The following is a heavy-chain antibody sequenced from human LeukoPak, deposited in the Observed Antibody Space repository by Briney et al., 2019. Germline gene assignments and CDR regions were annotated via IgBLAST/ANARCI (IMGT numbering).Heavy chain of an antibody. V-gene: IGHV3-30-3*01. J-gene: IGHJ6*03. D-gene: IGHD6-13*01. CDR3: ARGIAATNYMDV. CDR2: ISYDGSNK. Sequence: SGGSLRLSCAASGFTFSSYTMHWVRQAPGKGLEWVAVISYDGSNKYYADSVKGRFTISRDNSKSALFLQMNSPSAEDTAVYYCARGIAATNYMDVWGKGTTVTVSS. CDR1: GFTFSSYT.